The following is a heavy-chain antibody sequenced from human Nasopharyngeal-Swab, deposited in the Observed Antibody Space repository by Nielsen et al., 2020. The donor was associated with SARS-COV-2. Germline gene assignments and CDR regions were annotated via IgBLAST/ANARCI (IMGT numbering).Heavy chain of an antibody. CDR2: IYYSGRT. D-gene: IGHD3-10*01. J-gene: IGHJ4*02. V-gene: IGHV4-31*03. CDR3: AKDHYSVSGSYVPYY. CDR1: GGSISSGGYY. Sequence: SETLSLTCTVSGGSISSGGYYWSWIRQHPGKGLEWIGHIYYSGRTYYNPSLKSRVTISVDTSENQFSLKLSSVTAADTAVYYCAKDHYSVSGSYVPYYWGQGTLVTVSS.